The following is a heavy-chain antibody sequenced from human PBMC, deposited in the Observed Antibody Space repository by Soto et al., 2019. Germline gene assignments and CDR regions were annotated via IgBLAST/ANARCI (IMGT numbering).Heavy chain of an antibody. Sequence: QVQLVESGGGLVKPGGSLRLSCAASGFTFSGYNMSWIRQAPGKGLEWVSYITSSGSNTFDAESVKGRFTISRDNTMNLLYLQMNSLSAEDTAVYYCSRRGTISSAYHFEHWGQGTLVTVSS. CDR2: ITSSGSNT. J-gene: IGHJ4*02. V-gene: IGHV3-11*01. CDR3: SRRGTISSAYHFEH. D-gene: IGHD6-6*01. CDR1: GFTFSGYN.